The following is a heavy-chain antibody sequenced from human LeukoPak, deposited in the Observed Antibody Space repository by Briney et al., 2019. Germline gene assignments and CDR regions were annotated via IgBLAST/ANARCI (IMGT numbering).Heavy chain of an antibody. V-gene: IGHV1-69*13. CDR3: ARVPYYFDSSGYYPDRYYYYYMDV. CDR2: IIPIFGTA. Sequence: ASVKVSXKASGGTFSSYAISWVRQAPGQGLEWIGGIIPIFGTANYAQKFQGRVTITADESTSTAYMELSSLRSEDTAVYYCARVPYYFDSSGYYPDRYYYYYMDVWGKGTTVTVSS. D-gene: IGHD3-22*01. CDR1: GGTFSSYA. J-gene: IGHJ6*03.